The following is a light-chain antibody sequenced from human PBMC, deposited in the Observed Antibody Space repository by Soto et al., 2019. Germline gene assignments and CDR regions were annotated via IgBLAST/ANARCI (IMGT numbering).Light chain of an antibody. J-gene: IGKJ1*01. CDR3: QQRGNWPRTWA. V-gene: IGKV1-5*01. Sequence: DIQVTQSPPTLSASVGDRVTITCRASQTISTWMAWYQQKPGKAPKLLIYAASSLQSGVPSRFSGSGSGTDFTLTISSLQPEDFAVYYCQQRGNWPRTWAFGQGTKVDIK. CDR1: QTISTW. CDR2: AAS.